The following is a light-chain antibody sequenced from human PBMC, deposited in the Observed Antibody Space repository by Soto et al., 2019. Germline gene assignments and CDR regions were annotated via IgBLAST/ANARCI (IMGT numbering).Light chain of an antibody. Sequence: DIQMTQSPSSLSASVRYRVTITCRASQTITNDLNWYQQRPGRAPKLLIYAASNLQSGVPSRFSGSGSGTDFTLTISSLQPEYFATYYCQQSYSTPYTFGQGTKLEIK. CDR3: QQSYSTPYT. CDR1: QTITND. V-gene: IGKV1-39*01. CDR2: AAS. J-gene: IGKJ2*01.